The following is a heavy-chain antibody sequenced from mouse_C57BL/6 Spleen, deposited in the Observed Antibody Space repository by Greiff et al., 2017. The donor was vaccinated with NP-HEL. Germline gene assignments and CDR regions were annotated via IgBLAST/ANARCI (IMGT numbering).Heavy chain of an antibody. CDR3: TAGVYDGYWGAMDY. V-gene: IGHV6-6*01. CDR1: GFTFSDAW. J-gene: IGHJ4*01. Sequence: EVMLVESGGGLVQPGGSMKLSCAASGFTFSDAWMDWVRQSPEKGLEWVAEIRNKANNHATYYAESVKGRFTISRDDSKSSVYLQMNSLRAEDTGIYYCTAGVYDGYWGAMDYWGQGTSVTVSS. CDR2: IRNKANNHAT. D-gene: IGHD2-3*01.